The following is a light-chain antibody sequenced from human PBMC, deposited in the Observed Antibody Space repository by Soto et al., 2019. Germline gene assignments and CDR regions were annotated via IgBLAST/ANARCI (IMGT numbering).Light chain of an antibody. CDR3: LQHNTYHRT. V-gene: IGKV1-17*01. Sequence: DILMTQSPSSLCASVGDRVTITCRASQEIRNDLGWYQQKPGKAPKGLIYAASSLQRGVPSRFSGSGSGTEFSRTISSLQSEDFATYYCLQHNTYHRTFGQGTNVAI. CDR1: QEIRND. J-gene: IGKJ1*01. CDR2: AAS.